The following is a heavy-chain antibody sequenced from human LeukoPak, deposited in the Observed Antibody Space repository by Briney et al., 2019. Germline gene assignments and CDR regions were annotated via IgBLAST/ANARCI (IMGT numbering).Heavy chain of an antibody. Sequence: GASVKDSWKASGNTFTGYYMHLVRQAPGQRHEWMGWINPNSGGTNYAQKFQGRVTMTRDTSISTAYMELSRLRSDDTAVYYCARSTTTVAGTNFDHWGQGTLVTVSS. CDR3: ARSTTTVAGTNFDH. CDR2: INPNSGGT. J-gene: IGHJ4*02. V-gene: IGHV1-2*02. CDR1: GNTFTGYY. D-gene: IGHD6-19*01.